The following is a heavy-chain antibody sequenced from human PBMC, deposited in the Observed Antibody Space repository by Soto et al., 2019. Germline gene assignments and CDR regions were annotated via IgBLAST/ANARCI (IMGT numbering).Heavy chain of an antibody. CDR3: AKDKGPGPAVYYFDC. D-gene: IGHD6-19*01. J-gene: IGHJ4*02. CDR1: GFTFSNYG. Sequence: GGSLRLSCAASGFTFSNYGMHWVRQAPGKGLEWVAVIASDGRDKKYADSVRGRFTISRDNSKNTMYLEMNSLRGDDAAVYYCAKDKGPGPAVYYFDCWGQGTLVTVSS. V-gene: IGHV3-30*18. CDR2: IASDGRDK.